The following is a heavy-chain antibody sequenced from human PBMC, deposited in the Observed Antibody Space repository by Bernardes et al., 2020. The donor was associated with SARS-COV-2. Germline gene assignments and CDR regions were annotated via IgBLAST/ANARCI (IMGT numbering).Heavy chain of an antibody. CDR3: ARGSGVITFGGVMSVGPAYGLDV. Sequence: ASGKVSCKASGYTFTGYYIYWVRQAPGQGLEWMGWINPNSGDTDYAQKFQYRVTMTRDTSIATAYMELSRLRSDDTAVYYCARGSGVITFGGVMSVGPAYGLDVWGQGTTVTVSS. V-gene: IGHV1-2*02. CDR2: INPNSGDT. J-gene: IGHJ6*02. CDR1: GYTFTGYY. D-gene: IGHD3-16*01.